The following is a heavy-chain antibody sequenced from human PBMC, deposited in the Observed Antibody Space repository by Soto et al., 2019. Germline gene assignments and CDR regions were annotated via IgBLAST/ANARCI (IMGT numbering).Heavy chain of an antibody. V-gene: IGHV1-18*01. J-gene: IGHJ5*02. Sequence: QVQLVQSGAEVKKPGASVKVSCKASGYTFTNYGISWVRQAPGQGLEWMGWISSYNGNTHYAQKLQGRVTMTTDTATSTAYMELRSLRSGDTAVYYCARDGQRDSRSWYVFDPWGQGTLVTVSS. CDR1: GYTFTNYG. D-gene: IGHD6-13*01. CDR2: ISSYNGNT. CDR3: ARDGQRDSRSWYVFDP.